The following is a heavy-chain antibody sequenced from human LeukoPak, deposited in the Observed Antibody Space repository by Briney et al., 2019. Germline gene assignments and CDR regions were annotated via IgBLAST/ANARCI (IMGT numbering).Heavy chain of an antibody. Sequence: PSQTLSLTCTVSGGSISSGDYYWSWIRQPPGKGLEWIGYIYYSGSTYYNPSLKSRVTISVDTSKNQFSLKLSSVTAADTAVYYCARQTSHCSSTSCYAEWFDPWGQGTLVTVSS. D-gene: IGHD2-2*01. CDR1: GGSISSGDYY. CDR3: ARQTSHCSSTSCYAEWFDP. J-gene: IGHJ5*02. CDR2: IYYSGST. V-gene: IGHV4-30-4*08.